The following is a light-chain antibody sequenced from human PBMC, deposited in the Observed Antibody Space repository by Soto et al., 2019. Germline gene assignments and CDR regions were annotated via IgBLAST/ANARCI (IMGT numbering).Light chain of an antibody. CDR2: STN. CDR1: SGSVSTSYY. V-gene: IGLV8-61*01. Sequence: QTVVTQEPSFSVSPGRTVTLTCGLSSGSVSTSYYPSWYQQTPGQAPRTLIYSTNTRSSGVPDRFSGSILGNKAALTITGAQADDEPDYYCVLYMGSGISVFGGGTKLTVL. J-gene: IGLJ3*02. CDR3: VLYMGSGISV.